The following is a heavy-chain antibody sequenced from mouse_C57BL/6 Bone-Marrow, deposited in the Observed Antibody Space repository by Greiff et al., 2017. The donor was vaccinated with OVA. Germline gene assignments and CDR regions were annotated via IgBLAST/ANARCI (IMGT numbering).Heavy chain of an antibody. Sequence: VKLQESGAELARPGASVKLSCKASGYTFTSYGISWVKQRTGQGLEWIGEIYPRSGNTYYNEKFKGKATLTADKSSSTAYMELRSLTSEDSAVYFCARGRLLRYFDYWGQGTTLTVSS. V-gene: IGHV1-81*01. CDR3: ARGRLLRYFDY. CDR2: IYPRSGNT. J-gene: IGHJ2*01. CDR1: GYTFTSYG. D-gene: IGHD1-1*01.